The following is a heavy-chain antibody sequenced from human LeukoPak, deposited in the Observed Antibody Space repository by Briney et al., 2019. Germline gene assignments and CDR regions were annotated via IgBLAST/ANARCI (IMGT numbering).Heavy chain of an antibody. V-gene: IGHV4-39*01. D-gene: IGHD5-18*01. Sequence: SETLSLTRTVSGGSISSSEYYWGWIRQPPGKGLEWIGTIYYSGSTYNPSLKSRVTISVDTSKNQFSLKLKSVTAADTAVYYCARQTGIQRIQNWFDPWGQGTLVTVSS. J-gene: IGHJ5*02. CDR3: ARQTGIQRIQNWFDP. CDR2: IYYSGST. CDR1: GGSISSSEYY.